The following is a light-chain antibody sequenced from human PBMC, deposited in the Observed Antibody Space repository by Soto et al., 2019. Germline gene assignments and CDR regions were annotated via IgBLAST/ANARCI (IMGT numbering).Light chain of an antibody. Sequence: IVLTQSPGSVPVPQGAAPSLLCMPIACFLHSSGYNYLDWYLQKPGQSPHLLIHLGSVRASGVPARFSGSGSGTNFTLKISRVEAEDVGVYYCMQALQTPWTLGQGTKVDIK. J-gene: IGKJ1*01. V-gene: IGKV2-28*01. CDR1: ACFLHSSGYNY. CDR3: MQALQTPWT. CDR2: LGS.